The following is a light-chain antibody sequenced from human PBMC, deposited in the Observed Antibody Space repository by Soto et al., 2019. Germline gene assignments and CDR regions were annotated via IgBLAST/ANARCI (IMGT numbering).Light chain of an antibody. CDR3: QQSYSSSWT. CDR1: QAIGNS. CDR2: GTS. V-gene: IGKV1-39*01. Sequence: DIQMTQSPSSLSASVGDSVTITCRTSQAIGNSLNWYQQRPGKAPSLLVYGTSTLQSGVPSRFSGSGSGTDFTLTISSLQREYFATYYCQQSYSSSWTFGHGTKVEIK. J-gene: IGKJ1*01.